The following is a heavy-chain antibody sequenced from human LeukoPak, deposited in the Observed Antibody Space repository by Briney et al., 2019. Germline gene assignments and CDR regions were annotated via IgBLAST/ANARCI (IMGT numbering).Heavy chain of an antibody. J-gene: IGHJ4*02. CDR1: GSTFSSYW. CDR3: AKDLYSSTWSYFDY. D-gene: IGHD6-13*01. Sequence: GGSLRLSCAASGSTFSSYWMSWVRQAPGKGLEWVANIKQDGSEKYYVDSVKGRFTISRDNAKNTLYLQMNSLSAEDTAVYYCAKDLYSSTWSYFDYWGQGTLVTVSS. CDR2: IKQDGSEK. V-gene: IGHV3-7*03.